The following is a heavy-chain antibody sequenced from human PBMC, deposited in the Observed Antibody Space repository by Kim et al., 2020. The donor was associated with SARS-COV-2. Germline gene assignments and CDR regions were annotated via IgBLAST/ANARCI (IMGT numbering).Heavy chain of an antibody. CDR3: SRRDGYNLGFDY. D-gene: IGHD5-12*01. Sequence: NSDQKLQGRGTMTTDTSTSTAYMELRSLRSDDTAVYYCSRRDGYNLGFDYWGQGTLVTVSS. J-gene: IGHJ4*02. V-gene: IGHV1-18*01.